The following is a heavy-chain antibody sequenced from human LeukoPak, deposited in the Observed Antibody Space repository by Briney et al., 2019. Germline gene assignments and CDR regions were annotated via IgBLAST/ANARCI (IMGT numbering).Heavy chain of an antibody. CDR2: ISASGGST. Sequence: GGSLRLSCAASGFTFSRYTMGWVRQAPGKGLEWVSDISASGGSTYYADSVKGRFTISRDNSKSTLPLQMNSLRGEDTAVYYCAKAGSMSWYDYWGQGTLVTVSS. J-gene: IGHJ4*02. V-gene: IGHV3-23*01. D-gene: IGHD6-13*01. CDR3: AKAGSMSWYDY. CDR1: GFTFSRYT.